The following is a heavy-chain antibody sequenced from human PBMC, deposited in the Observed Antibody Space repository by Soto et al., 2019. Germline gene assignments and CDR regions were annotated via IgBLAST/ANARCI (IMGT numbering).Heavy chain of an antibody. Sequence: NAWMSWVRQAPGKGLEWVGRIKSKTDGGTTDYAAPVKGRFTISRDDSKNTLYLQMNSLKTEDTAVYYCTTDLAYRRMTMAFDIWGQGTMVTVSS. CDR3: TTDLAYRRMTMAFDI. D-gene: IGHD3-16*02. CDR1: NAW. J-gene: IGHJ3*02. CDR2: IKSKTDGGTT. V-gene: IGHV3-15*01.